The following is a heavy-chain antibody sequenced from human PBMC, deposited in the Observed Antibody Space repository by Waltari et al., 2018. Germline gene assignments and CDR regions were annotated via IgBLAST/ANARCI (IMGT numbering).Heavy chain of an antibody. J-gene: IGHJ6*02. CDR2: ISYDGSNK. CDR3: ARDSLPYSSSPGADGMDV. V-gene: IGHV3-30-3*01. D-gene: IGHD6-6*01. Sequence: KGLEWVAVISYDGSNKYYADSVKGRFTISRDNSKNTLYLQMNSLRAEDTAVYYCARDSLPYSSSPGADGMDVWGQGTTVTVSS.